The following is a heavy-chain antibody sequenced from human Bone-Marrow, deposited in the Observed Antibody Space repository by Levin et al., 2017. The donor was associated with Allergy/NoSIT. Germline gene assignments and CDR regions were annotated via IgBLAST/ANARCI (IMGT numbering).Heavy chain of an antibody. CDR3: ARDGWTCSSTICYAPDF. Sequence: GESLKISCAASGFTFSSYSMNWVRQAPGKGLEWVSSISSSSSYIYYADSVKGRFTISRDNAKNSLYLQMNSLRAEDTAVYYCARDGWTCSSTICYAPDFRGQGTLVTVSS. D-gene: IGHD2-2*01. CDR1: GFTFSSYS. V-gene: IGHV3-21*01. J-gene: IGHJ4*01. CDR2: ISSSSSYI.